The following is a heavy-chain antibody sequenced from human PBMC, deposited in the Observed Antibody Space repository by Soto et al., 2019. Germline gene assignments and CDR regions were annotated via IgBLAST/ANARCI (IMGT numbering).Heavy chain of an antibody. CDR1: GGSFSGYY. D-gene: IGHD3-10*01. CDR3: ARSSITMVRGVRYDY. Sequence: SETLSLTCAVYGGSFSGYYWSWIRQPPGKGLEWIGEINHSGSTNYNPSLKSRVTISVDTSKNQFSLKLSSVTAADTAVYYCARSSITMVRGVRYDYWGQGTLVTVSS. J-gene: IGHJ4*02. CDR2: INHSGST. V-gene: IGHV4-34*01.